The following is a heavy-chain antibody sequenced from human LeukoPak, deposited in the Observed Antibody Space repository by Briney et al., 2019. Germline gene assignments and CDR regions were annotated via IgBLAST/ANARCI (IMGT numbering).Heavy chain of an antibody. V-gene: IGHV4-59*12. D-gene: IGHD6-13*01. CDR3: ARNQQLSEGVNNWFDP. Sequence: SETLSLTCTVSGGSLSGYYWTWIRQPPGEGLEWIGYAHYSGTTNYNPSLKSRVTISLDTSKSQFSLNLRSVTAADTAVYYCARNQQLSEGVNNWFDPWGQGTLVTVSS. J-gene: IGHJ5*02. CDR2: AHYSGTT. CDR1: GGSLSGYY.